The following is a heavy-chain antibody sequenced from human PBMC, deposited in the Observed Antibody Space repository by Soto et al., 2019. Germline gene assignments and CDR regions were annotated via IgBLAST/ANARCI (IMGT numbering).Heavy chain of an antibody. CDR1: GGTFSSYA. V-gene: IGHV1-69*13. D-gene: IGHD3-22*01. J-gene: IGHJ4*02. CDR2: IIPIFGTA. Sequence: SVKVSCKASGGTFSSYAISWVRQAPGQGLEWMGGIIPIFGTANYAQKFQGRVTITADESTSTAYMELSSLRSEDTAVYYCARDRSNYYDSSGQKYYFDYWGQGTQVTVSS. CDR3: ARDRSNYYDSSGQKYYFDY.